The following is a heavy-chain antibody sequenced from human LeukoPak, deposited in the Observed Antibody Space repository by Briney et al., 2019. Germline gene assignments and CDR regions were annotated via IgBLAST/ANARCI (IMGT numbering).Heavy chain of an antibody. J-gene: IGHJ6*03. CDR3: ARVSMVRGVIGYYYYMDV. CDR1: GYTFTGYY. CDR2: INPNSGGT. V-gene: IGHV1-2*02. D-gene: IGHD3-10*01. Sequence: VASVKVSCKASGYTFTGYYMHWMRQAPGQGLEWMGWINPNSGGTNYAQKFQGRVTITRNTSISTAYMELSSLRSEDTAVYYCARVSMVRGVIGYYYYMDVWGKGTTVTVSS.